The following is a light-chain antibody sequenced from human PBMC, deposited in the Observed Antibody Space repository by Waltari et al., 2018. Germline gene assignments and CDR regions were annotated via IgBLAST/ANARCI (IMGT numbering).Light chain of an antibody. CDR3: MQSVQAPT. Sequence: DIVVTQTPHSLSVTPGQPASISCKSNQSLLQSDGRTFLSWYLQKPGQSPQVLIYYVSSRCFGVPERFSGSGSGTDFTLKSSRVEAEDVGLYYCMQSVQAPTFGGGTKLEIK. J-gene: IGKJ4*01. CDR2: YVS. CDR1: QSLLQSDGRTF. V-gene: IGKV2-29*01.